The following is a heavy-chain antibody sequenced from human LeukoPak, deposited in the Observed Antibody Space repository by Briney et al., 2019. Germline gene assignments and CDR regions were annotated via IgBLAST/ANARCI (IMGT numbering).Heavy chain of an antibody. D-gene: IGHD3-22*01. CDR3: ARVGYYYHY. Sequence: PGGSLRLSWAASGFTFSSYWMSWVRQAPVKGLEWVATIKQDGSEKDFVDSVKGRFTISRDNAKNSLYLQMNSLRAEDTALYYCARVGYYYHYWGQGTWSPSPQ. CDR1: GFTFSSYW. CDR2: IKQDGSEK. V-gene: IGHV3-7*01. J-gene: IGHJ4*02.